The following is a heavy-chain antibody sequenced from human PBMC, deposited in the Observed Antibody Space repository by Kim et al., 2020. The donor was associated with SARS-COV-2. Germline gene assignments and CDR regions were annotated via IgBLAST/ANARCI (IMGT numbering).Heavy chain of an antibody. CDR3: ANATGSYSPFDF. V-gene: IGHV3-9*01. CDR2: ISWNSSSI. J-gene: IGHJ4*02. D-gene: IGHD3-10*01. Sequence: GGSLRLSCAASGFTFDDYAMHWVRQAPGKGLEWVSGISWNSSSIGYADSVKGRFTISRDNAKNSLYLQMNSLRAEDTALYYCANATGSYSPFDFWGQGTLVTVSS. CDR1: GFTFDDYA.